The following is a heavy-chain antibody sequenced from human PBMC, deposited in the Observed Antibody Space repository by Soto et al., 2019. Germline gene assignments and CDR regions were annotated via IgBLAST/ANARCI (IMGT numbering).Heavy chain of an antibody. CDR2: IYLSGNT. CDR1: GGSVSSAGYS. Sequence: SETLSLTCAVSGGSVSSAGYSWSWIRQPPGKGLEWIGYIYLSGNTYYNPSLKSRVTISVDRSKNQFSLKLTSVTAADTAVYYCARAPTGGGDWFDPWGQGTLLTVSS. V-gene: IGHV4-30-2*01. D-gene: IGHD2-21*01. CDR3: ARAPTGGGDWFDP. J-gene: IGHJ5*02.